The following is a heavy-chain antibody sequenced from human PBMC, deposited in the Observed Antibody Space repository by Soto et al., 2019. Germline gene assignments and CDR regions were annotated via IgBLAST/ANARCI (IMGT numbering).Heavy chain of an antibody. D-gene: IGHD3-3*01. CDR3: ASTVGYYYFWSGYSRSMDV. CDR2: INHSGST. CDR1: GGSCSGYY. V-gene: IGHV4-34*01. Sequence: PSETLSLTCAVYGGSCSGYYWSWIRQPPGKGLEWIGEINHSGSTNYNPSLKSRVTISVDTSKNQFSLKLSSVTAADTAVYYCASTVGYYYFWSGYSRSMDVWGQGTTVTVS. J-gene: IGHJ6*02.